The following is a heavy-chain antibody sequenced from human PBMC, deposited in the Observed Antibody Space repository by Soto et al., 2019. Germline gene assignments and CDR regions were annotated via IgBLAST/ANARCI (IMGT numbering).Heavy chain of an antibody. Sequence: GGSLRLSCAASGFTFSIYWMHWVRQAPGKGLVWVSRINSDGSSTSYADSVKGRFTVSRDNAKNTLYLQMNSLRAEDTAVYYCARNLLDLYSSSPGIDYWGQGTLVTVSS. D-gene: IGHD6-6*01. CDR3: ARNLLDLYSSSPGIDY. CDR1: GFTFSIYW. CDR2: INSDGSST. V-gene: IGHV3-74*01. J-gene: IGHJ4*02.